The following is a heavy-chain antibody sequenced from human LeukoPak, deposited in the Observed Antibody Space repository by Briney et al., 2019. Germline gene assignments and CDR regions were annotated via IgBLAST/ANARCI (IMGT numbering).Heavy chain of an antibody. V-gene: IGHV3-74*01. J-gene: IGHJ2*01. CDR3: TRTTVTADWYFDV. Sequence: GGSLRLSCAVSGFTFNTYWMHWVRQAPGKSLEWVSRINSDGSSTTYGASLEGRFTVSKDNAKNTLYLHIDNLRAEDSAVYYCTRTTVTADWYFDVWGRGTRVTVSS. D-gene: IGHD4-11*01. CDR2: INSDGSST. CDR1: GFTFNTYW.